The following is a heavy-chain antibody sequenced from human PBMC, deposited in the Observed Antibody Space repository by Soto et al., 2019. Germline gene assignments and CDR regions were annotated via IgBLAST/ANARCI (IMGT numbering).Heavy chain of an antibody. Sequence: GXSLNISCKGSGYSFTSYWLGWLRQIPGKGLEWMGIIYPGDSDTRYSPSFQGQVTISADKSTSTAYLQWSSLKASDTAMYYCARLNYDSSGGAFDIWGQGTMVTVSS. CDR3: ARLNYDSSGGAFDI. V-gene: IGHV5-51*01. CDR2: IYPGDSDT. D-gene: IGHD3-22*01. CDR1: GYSFTSYW. J-gene: IGHJ3*02.